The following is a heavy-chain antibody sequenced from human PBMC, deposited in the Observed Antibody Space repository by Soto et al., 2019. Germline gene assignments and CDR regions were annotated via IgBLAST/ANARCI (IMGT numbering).Heavy chain of an antibody. J-gene: IGHJ5*02. Sequence: QLQLQESGPGLVRPSETLSLTCTVSGGSISSSNYYWGWIRQPPGEGLEWIGTIYYSGGTYYNPSLKSRLSMYVATSKNQFSLNLRSVTAADTAVYYCATAYSIFGATNWFDPWGQGTLVIASS. D-gene: IGHD3-3*01. CDR2: IYYSGGT. CDR1: GGSISSSNYY. CDR3: ATAYSIFGATNWFDP. V-gene: IGHV4-39*01.